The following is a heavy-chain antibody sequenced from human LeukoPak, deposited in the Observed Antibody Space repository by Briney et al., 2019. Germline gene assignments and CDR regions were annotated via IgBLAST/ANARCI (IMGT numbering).Heavy chain of an antibody. J-gene: IGHJ4*02. Sequence: GRSLRLSCAASGFTFSTYGMHWVRQAPGKGLGWMTFIQAGGDEKYYAESVKGRFTVSRDNSKNTLYLQMNSLRAEDTAVYYCARDTPGYGGDDFDYWGQGALVTVSS. CDR1: GFTFSTYG. V-gene: IGHV3-30*02. CDR3: ARDTPGYGGDDFDY. CDR2: IQAGGDEK. D-gene: IGHD4-23*01.